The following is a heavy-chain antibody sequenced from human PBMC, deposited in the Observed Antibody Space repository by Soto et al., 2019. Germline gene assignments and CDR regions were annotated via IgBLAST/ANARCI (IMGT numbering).Heavy chain of an antibody. V-gene: IGHV3-66*01. CDR3: ARVHYGSPPGYLDY. J-gene: IGHJ4*02. Sequence: TGGSLRLSCASSGFTVSKNYISWVRQAPGEVLEWVSVIDNGCSTYYGDSMKGRFTICRDISQNTLYLQMNSLRVEDTSVYYCARVHYGSPPGYLDYWGQGTLVTVSS. CDR1: GFTVSKNY. D-gene: IGHD3-10*01. CDR2: IDNGCST.